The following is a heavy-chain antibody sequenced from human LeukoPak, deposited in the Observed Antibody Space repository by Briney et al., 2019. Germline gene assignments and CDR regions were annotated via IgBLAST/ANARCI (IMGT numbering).Heavy chain of an antibody. CDR2: ISNSGGII. CDR3: ARATGITMIRGGPRYDY. CDR1: GFTFSDYY. Sequence: GGSLRLSCAASGFTFSDYYMTWIRQAPGKGLEWVSYISNSGGIIYYADSVRGRFTISRDNAKNSQYLQMNSLGAEDTAVYYCARATGITMIRGGPRYDYWGQGTLVIVSS. D-gene: IGHD3-10*01. J-gene: IGHJ4*02. V-gene: IGHV3-11*04.